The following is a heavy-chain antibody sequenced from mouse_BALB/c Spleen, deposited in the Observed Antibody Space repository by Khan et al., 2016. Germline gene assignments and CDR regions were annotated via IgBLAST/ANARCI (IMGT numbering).Heavy chain of an antibody. J-gene: IGHJ3*01. V-gene: IGHV1S135*01. CDR1: GYSFTDYN. D-gene: IGHD2-4*01. CDR2: IDPHNGGT. Sequence: VQLQQSGPELVKPGASVKVSCKASGYSFTDYNINWVKQRHGKSLEWIGYIDPHNGGTSYNQKFNGKATLTVDNSSSTAYIHRSSLTSEDTAVYYCARYHYDVTWFADWGQGTLVTVSA. CDR3: ARYHYDVTWFAD.